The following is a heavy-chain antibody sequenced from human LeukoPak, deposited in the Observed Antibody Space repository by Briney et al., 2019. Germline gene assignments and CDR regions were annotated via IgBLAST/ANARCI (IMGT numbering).Heavy chain of an antibody. V-gene: IGHV3-21*01. CDR1: GFTFSDYS. CDR3: ARARLGYYDEYFDP. J-gene: IGHJ5*02. Sequence: PGGSLRLSCATSGFTFSDYSMTWVRQAPGKGLEWVSSITSTSSYINYADSVRGRLTISRDNAKNALFLQMTSLTDEDTALYYCARARLGYYDEYFDPWGQGTQVTVSS. CDR2: ITSTSSYI. D-gene: IGHD3-16*01.